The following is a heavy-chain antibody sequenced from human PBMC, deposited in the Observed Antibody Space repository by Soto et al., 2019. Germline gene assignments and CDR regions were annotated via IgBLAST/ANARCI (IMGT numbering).Heavy chain of an antibody. Sequence: SLRLSCAASGFTVSSNYMSWVRQAPGKGLEWVSVIYSGGSTYYADSVKGRFTISRDNSKNTLYLQMNSQRAEDMAVYYWATTTHTAYGLDVWGQGTTVTVSS. CDR3: ATTTHTAYGLDV. CDR2: IYSGGST. V-gene: IGHV3-53*01. CDR1: GFTVSSNY. D-gene: IGHD1-1*01. J-gene: IGHJ6*02.